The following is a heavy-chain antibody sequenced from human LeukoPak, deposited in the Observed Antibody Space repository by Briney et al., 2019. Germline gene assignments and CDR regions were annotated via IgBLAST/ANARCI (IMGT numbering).Heavy chain of an antibody. D-gene: IGHD3-10*01. CDR3: AKDHRRYYYGSGSYCVH. J-gene: IGHJ4*02. V-gene: IGHV3-30*02. Sequence: PGGSLRLSCTASGFSFGDYAMSWFRQAPGKGLEWVAFIRYDGSNKYYADSVKGRFTISRDNSKNTLYLQMNSLRAEDTAVYYCAKDHRRYYYGSGSYCVHWGQGTLVTVSS. CDR1: GFSFGDYA. CDR2: IRYDGSNK.